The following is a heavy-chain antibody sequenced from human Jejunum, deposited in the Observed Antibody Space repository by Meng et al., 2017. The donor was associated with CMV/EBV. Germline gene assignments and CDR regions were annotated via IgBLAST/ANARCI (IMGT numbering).Heavy chain of an antibody. V-gene: IGHV3-11*06. Sequence: QVQLGGAGGGLAKPGGSLRLSCAASGFTFDDYYMNWIRQAPGKGLEWVSSVSSVSSYTNYADSVKGRFTISRDNAKNSLYLQMNSLRAEDTAVYYCARDRYCTNGVCYTHFDSWGQGTLVTVSS. J-gene: IGHJ4*02. CDR3: ARDRYCTNGVCYTHFDS. CDR2: VSSVSSYT. D-gene: IGHD2-8*01. CDR1: GFTFDDYY.